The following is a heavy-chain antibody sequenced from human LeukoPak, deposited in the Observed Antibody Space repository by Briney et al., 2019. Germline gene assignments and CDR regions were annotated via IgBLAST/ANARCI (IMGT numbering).Heavy chain of an antibody. J-gene: IGHJ5*02. V-gene: IGHV1-2*02. CDR3: ARVFNYYDTSGYYT. CDR2: INPNSGGT. CDR1: GYTFTGYF. Sequence: ASVKVSCKASGYTFTGYFLHWVRQAPGQGLEWMGWINPNSGGTTFAQKFQGRVTMTRDTSISTAYMALSRLRSDDTVVYYCARVFNYYDTSGYYTWGQGTLVTVSS. D-gene: IGHD3-22*01.